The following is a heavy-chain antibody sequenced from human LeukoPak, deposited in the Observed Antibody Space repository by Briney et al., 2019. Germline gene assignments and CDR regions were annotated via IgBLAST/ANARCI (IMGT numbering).Heavy chain of an antibody. CDR3: AKGRHWSQSNFDY. V-gene: IGHV1-2*02. CDR2: INPNSGDT. D-gene: IGHD1-1*01. CDR1: GYTFTDYF. J-gene: IGHJ4*02. Sequence: ASVKVSFQSSGYTFTDYFMHWVRQAPGQGREWMGWINPNSGDTNYAQKFQGRVTITRDTSINTVFMELSRLRSDDTAVYYCAKGRHWSQSNFDYWGQGTLVTVSS.